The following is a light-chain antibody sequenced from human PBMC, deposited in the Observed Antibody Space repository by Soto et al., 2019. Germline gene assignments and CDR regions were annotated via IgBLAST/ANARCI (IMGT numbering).Light chain of an antibody. CDR2: DAS. V-gene: IGKV3-11*01. CDR1: QSVSSN. Sequence: EIVLTQSPATLSLSPGERATLSCRASQSVSSNLAWYQQKPGQAPRLLIYDASNRATGIPARFSGSGSGTDSTLTISSLEAEDFAVYYCQQRNTWWTFGQGTKVEIK. CDR3: QQRNTWWT. J-gene: IGKJ1*01.